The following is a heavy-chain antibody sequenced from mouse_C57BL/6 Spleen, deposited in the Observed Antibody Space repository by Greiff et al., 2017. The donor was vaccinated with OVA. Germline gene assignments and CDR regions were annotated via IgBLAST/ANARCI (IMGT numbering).Heavy chain of an antibody. CDR3: ARGSNLYYFDY. D-gene: IGHD4-1*01. V-gene: IGHV1-4*01. Sequence: QVQLQQSGADLARPGASVKMSCKASGYTFTSYTMHWVKQRPGQGLEWIGYINPSSGYTKYNQKFKDKATLTADKSSSTAYMQLSSLTSEDSAVYYCARGSNLYYFDYWGQGTTLTVSS. CDR2: INPSSGYT. J-gene: IGHJ2*01. CDR1: GYTFTSYT.